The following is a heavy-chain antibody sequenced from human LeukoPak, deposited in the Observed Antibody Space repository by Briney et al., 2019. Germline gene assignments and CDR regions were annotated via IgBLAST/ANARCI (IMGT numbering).Heavy chain of an antibody. J-gene: IGHJ4*02. CDR3: ARGSSAWYGLDFDY. V-gene: IGHV3-23*01. CDR1: AFTFSSYA. D-gene: IGHD6-19*01. Sequence: GGSLRLSCAASAFTFSSYAMSWVRQAPGKGLEWVSAITDSGGDTYHADSVKGRFTISRDNSKNTLYLQMNSLRAEDTAVYYCARGSSAWYGLDFDYWGQGTLVTVSS. CDR2: ITDSGGDT.